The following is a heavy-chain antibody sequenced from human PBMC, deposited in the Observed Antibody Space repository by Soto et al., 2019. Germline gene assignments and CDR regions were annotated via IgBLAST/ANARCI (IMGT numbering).Heavy chain of an antibody. CDR2: ISAYNGNT. J-gene: IGHJ6*03. Sequence: GASVKVSCKASGYTFTSYGISWVRQAPGQGLEWMGWISAYNGNTNYAQKLQGRVTMTTDTSTSTAYMELRSLRSDDTAVYYCARLDILTGYYTPDVYYYYYMDVWGKGTTVTVSS. CDR3: ARLDILTGYYTPDVYYYYYMDV. D-gene: IGHD3-9*01. CDR1: GYTFTSYG. V-gene: IGHV1-18*01.